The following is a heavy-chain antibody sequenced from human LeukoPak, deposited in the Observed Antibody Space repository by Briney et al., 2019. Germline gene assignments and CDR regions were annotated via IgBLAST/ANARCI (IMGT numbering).Heavy chain of an antibody. D-gene: IGHD4-11*01. CDR1: GFTFTYYA. CDR2: ISGSDGST. V-gene: IGHV3-23*01. Sequence: GGSLRLSCAASGFTFTYYAMNWVRQAPGKGLEWVSAISGSDGSTYYAASVKGRFTISRDNSKNTLYLQMNSLRAEDTAVYYCVKAGDYSYFDYWGQGTLVTVSS. CDR3: VKAGDYSYFDY. J-gene: IGHJ4*02.